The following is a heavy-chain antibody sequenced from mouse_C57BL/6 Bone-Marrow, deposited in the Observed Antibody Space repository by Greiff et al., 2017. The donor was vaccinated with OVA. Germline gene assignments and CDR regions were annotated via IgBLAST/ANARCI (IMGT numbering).Heavy chain of an antibody. CDR1: GFSLTSYG. J-gene: IGHJ4*01. CDR3: ARGNGYGRDYYAMDY. D-gene: IGHD2-2*01. CDR2: IWSGGST. Sequence: QVQLQQSGPGLVQPSQSLSITCTVSGFSLTSYGVHWVRQSPGKGLEWLGVIWSGGSTDYNAAFISRLSISKDNSKSQVFFKMNSLQADDTAIYYCARGNGYGRDYYAMDYWGQGTSVTVSS. V-gene: IGHV2-2*01.